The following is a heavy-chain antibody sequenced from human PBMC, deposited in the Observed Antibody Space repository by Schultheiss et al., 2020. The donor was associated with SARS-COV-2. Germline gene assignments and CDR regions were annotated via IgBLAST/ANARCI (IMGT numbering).Heavy chain of an antibody. J-gene: IGHJ1*01. Sequence: GGSLRLSCAASGFTFSSYGMHWVRQAPGKGLEWVAAMWYDGSNEYHADSVKGRFTISRDNSKNTLYLQMNSLRAEDTAVYYCARDYYDSSGGAEYFQHWGQGTLVTVSS. CDR1: GFTFSSYG. D-gene: IGHD3-22*01. CDR2: MWYDGSNE. V-gene: IGHV3-33*01. CDR3: ARDYYDSSGGAEYFQH.